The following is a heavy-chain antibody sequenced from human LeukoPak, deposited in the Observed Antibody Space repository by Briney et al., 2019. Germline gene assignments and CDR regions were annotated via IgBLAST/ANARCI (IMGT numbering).Heavy chain of an antibody. D-gene: IGHD3-16*02. V-gene: IGHV1-69*13. Sequence: SLKVSCKASGGTFSSYAISWVRQAPGQGLEWMGGIIPIFGTANYAQKFQGRVTITADESTSTAYMELSSLRSEDTAVYYCARFASDYDYIWGSYRRRWFDPWGQGTLVTVSS. CDR3: ARFASDYDYIWGSYRRRWFDP. CDR1: GGTFSSYA. J-gene: IGHJ5*02. CDR2: IIPIFGTA.